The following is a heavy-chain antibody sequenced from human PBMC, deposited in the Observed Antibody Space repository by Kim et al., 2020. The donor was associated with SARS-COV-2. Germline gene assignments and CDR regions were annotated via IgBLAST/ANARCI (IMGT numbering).Heavy chain of an antibody. D-gene: IGHD4-17*01. Sequence: YSQKCQGRVTITRDTSASTAYMELSSLRSEDTAVYYCACIGVDYGDSYFDYWGQGTLVTVSS. CDR3: ACIGVDYGDSYFDY. V-gene: IGHV1-3*01. J-gene: IGHJ4*02.